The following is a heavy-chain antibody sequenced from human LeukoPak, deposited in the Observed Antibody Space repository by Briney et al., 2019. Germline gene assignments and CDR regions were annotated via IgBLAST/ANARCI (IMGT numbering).Heavy chain of an antibody. CDR1: GYTFTSYH. V-gene: IGHV1-46*01. Sequence: GASVKVSCKASGYTFTSYHMHWVRQAPGHGLEWMGRIIPSGGATTYAQKFQGRVTMTSDTSTTTVYMELSSLRSEDTAIYYCARIRDGYNDAYDLWGQGTVVTVPS. D-gene: IGHD5-24*01. J-gene: IGHJ3*01. CDR2: IIPSGGAT. CDR3: ARIRDGYNDAYDL.